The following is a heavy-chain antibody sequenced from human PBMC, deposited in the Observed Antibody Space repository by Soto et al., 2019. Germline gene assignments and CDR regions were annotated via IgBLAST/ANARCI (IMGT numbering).Heavy chain of an antibody. CDR1: GGTFSSYA. V-gene: IGHV1-69*13. CDR2: IIPIFGTA. Sequence: GASVKVSCKASGGTFSSYAISWVRQAPGQGLEWLGGIIPIFGTANYAQKFQGRVTITADESTSTAYMELSSLRSEDTAVYYCARAMIAAAGTLGYSSGWYLDYWGQGTLVTVS. D-gene: IGHD6-19*01. J-gene: IGHJ4*02. CDR3: ARAMIAAAGTLGYSSGWYLDY.